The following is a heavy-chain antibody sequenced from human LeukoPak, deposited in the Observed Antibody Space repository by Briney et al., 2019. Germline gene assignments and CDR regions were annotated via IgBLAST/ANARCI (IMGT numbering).Heavy chain of an antibody. CDR1: GGTFSSYA. CDR2: IIPIFGTA. D-gene: IGHD6-19*01. CDR3: ASSKDSSGLSVGAFDI. J-gene: IGHJ3*02. V-gene: IGHV1-69*01. Sequence: SVKVSCKASGGTFSSYATSWVRQAPGQGLEWMGGIIPIFGTANYAQKFQGRVTITADESTSTAYMELSSLRSEDTAVYYCASSKDSSGLSVGAFDIWGQGTMVTVSS.